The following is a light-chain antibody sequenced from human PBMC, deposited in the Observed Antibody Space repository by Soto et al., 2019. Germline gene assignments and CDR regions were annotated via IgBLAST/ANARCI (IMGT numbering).Light chain of an antibody. Sequence: EIVMTQSPATLSVSPGEGVTLSCRASQSVSSSYLAWYQQKPGQAPRLLIYDAYNRATGIPARFSGSGSGTDFTLTISSLEPEDFAVYYCQQRSNWPPITFGQGTRLEI. CDR1: QSVSSSY. CDR2: DAY. CDR3: QQRSNWPPIT. J-gene: IGKJ5*01. V-gene: IGKV3D-20*02.